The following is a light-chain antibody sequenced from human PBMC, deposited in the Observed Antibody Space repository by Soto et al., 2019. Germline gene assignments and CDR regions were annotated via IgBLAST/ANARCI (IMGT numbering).Light chain of an antibody. J-gene: IGKJ5*01. CDR3: QQSYSTVSIT. CDR2: AAS. CDR1: QSISNY. V-gene: IGKV1-39*01. Sequence: IQMTQSPSSLSAFVGDRVTITCRASQSISNYLNWYQQKQGKAPKLLIYAASNLQSGVPFRFSGSGSGTYFTLTISSLQPEDFATYYCQQSYSTVSITFGQGTRLEIK.